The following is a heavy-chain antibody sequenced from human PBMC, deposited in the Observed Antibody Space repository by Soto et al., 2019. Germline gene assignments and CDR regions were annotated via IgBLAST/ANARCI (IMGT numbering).Heavy chain of an antibody. Sequence: GGSLRLSCEASGFTFSAFGMHWVRQAPGKGLEWVAIISYDGILKYYADPVKGRFTISRDTSKSALYLQMNSLRPEYTAVYYCAKDFKISGGHYGSLNYYYGMDVWGQGTTVTVSS. CDR2: ISYDGILK. CDR1: GFTFSAFG. J-gene: IGHJ6*02. CDR3: AKDFKISGGHYGSLNYYYGMDV. V-gene: IGHV3-30*18. D-gene: IGHD3-10*01.